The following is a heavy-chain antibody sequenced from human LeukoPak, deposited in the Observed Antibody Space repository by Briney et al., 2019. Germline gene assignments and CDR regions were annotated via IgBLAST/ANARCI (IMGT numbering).Heavy chain of an antibody. CDR2: IIPILGIA. Sequence: SVKVSCKASGGTFSSYAISWVRQAPGQGLEWMGRIIPILGIANYAQKFQGRVTITADKSTSTAYMELSSLRSEDPAVYYCARAEGIAVAGTPAPSYYYYGMDVWGQGTTVTVSS. J-gene: IGHJ6*02. CDR3: ARAEGIAVAGTPAPSYYYYGMDV. V-gene: IGHV1-69*04. CDR1: GGTFSSYA. D-gene: IGHD6-19*01.